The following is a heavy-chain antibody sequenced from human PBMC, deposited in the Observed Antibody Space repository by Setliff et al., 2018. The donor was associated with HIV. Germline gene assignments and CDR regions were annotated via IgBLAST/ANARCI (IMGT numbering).Heavy chain of an antibody. CDR2: INPNSGGT. CDR3: ASDPGHKSSWYGPFDI. V-gene: IGHV1-2*02. J-gene: IGHJ3*02. D-gene: IGHD6-13*01. CDR1: GDAFTDYY. Sequence: ASVKVSCKASGDAFTDYYVHWVRQAPGQGLEWMGWINPNSGGTNYAQKFQGRVTMTRDTSISTAFMDLSRLRSDDTAVYYCASDPGHKSSWYGPFDIWGQGTMVTVSS.